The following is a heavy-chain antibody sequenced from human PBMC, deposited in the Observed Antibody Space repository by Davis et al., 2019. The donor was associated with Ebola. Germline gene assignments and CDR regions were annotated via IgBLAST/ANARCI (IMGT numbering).Heavy chain of an antibody. CDR2: IIPIFGTA. D-gene: IGHD2-2*01. CDR1: GGTFSSYA. CDR3: ARLGYCSSTSCYVSWGLYYYYGMDV. J-gene: IGHJ6*02. Sequence: SVKVSCKASGGTFSSYAISWVRQAPGQGLEWMGGIIPIFGTANYAQRFQGRVTITADKSTSTAYMELSSLRSDDTAVYYCARLGYCSSTSCYVSWGLYYYYGMDVWGQGTTVTVSS. V-gene: IGHV1-69*06.